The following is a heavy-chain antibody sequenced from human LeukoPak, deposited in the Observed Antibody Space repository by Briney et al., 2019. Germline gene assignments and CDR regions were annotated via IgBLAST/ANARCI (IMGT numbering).Heavy chain of an antibody. CDR3: ARRGSPFKGGSFYYGMDV. V-gene: IGHV5-51*01. D-gene: IGHD5-12*01. CDR1: GYSSTSYW. J-gene: IGHJ6*02. Sequence: GESLKISCKGSGYSSTSYWIGWVRQMPGKGLEWMGIIYPGDSDTRYSPSFQGQVTISADKSISTAYLQWSSLKASDTAMYYCARRGSPFKGGSFYYGMDVWGQGTTVTVSS. CDR2: IYPGDSDT.